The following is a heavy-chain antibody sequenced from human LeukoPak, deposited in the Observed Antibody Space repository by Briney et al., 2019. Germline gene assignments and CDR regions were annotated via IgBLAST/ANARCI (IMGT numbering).Heavy chain of an antibody. Sequence: ASVKVSCKASGYTFTGYYMHWVRQAPGQGLEWMGWINPNSGGTNYAQKFQGRVTMTRDTSISTAYMELSRLRSGDTAVYYCARSDTSRDYYYYYYMDVWGKGTTVTVSS. J-gene: IGHJ6*03. CDR3: ARSDTSRDYYYYYYMDV. D-gene: IGHD2-2*01. CDR1: GYTFTGYY. CDR2: INPNSGGT. V-gene: IGHV1-2*02.